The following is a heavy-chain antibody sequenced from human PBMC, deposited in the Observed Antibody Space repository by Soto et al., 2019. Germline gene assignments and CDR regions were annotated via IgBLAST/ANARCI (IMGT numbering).Heavy chain of an antibody. Sequence: PSETLSLTCAVSGYSISISNWWGWIRQPPGKGLEWIGYIYYSGTTYYNPSLKSRVTMSVDTSKNQFSLKLSSVTAADTAVYYCARVFHGYNYPSTLSIFDYWGRGTLVT. CDR2: IYYSGTT. J-gene: IGHJ4*02. CDR3: ARVFHGYNYPSTLSIFDY. V-gene: IGHV4-28*03. D-gene: IGHD5-12*01. CDR1: GYSISISNW.